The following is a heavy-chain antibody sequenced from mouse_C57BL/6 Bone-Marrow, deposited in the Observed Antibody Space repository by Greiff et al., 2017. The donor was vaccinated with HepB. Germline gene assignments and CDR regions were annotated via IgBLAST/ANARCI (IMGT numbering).Heavy chain of an antibody. Sequence: EVKLVESGGDLVKPGGSLKLSCAASGFTFSSYGMSWVRQTPDKRLEWVATISSGGSYTYYPDSVKGRFTISRDSAKNTLYLQMSSLKSEDTAMYYCASPKFAYWGQGTLVTVSA. J-gene: IGHJ3*01. CDR3: ASPKFAY. CDR2: ISSGGSYT. CDR1: GFTFSSYG. V-gene: IGHV5-6*01.